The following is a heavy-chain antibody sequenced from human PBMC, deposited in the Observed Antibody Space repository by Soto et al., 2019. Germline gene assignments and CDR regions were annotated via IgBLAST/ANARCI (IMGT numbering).Heavy chain of an antibody. J-gene: IGHJ4*02. V-gene: IGHV4-31*03. Sequence: SETLSLTCTVSGGSISSGGYYWSWIRQHPGKGLEWIGYIYYSGSTYYNPSLKSRVTISVDTSKNQFSLKLSSVTAADTAVYYCARLILTGTTEGLDYWGQGTLVTVSS. CDR1: GGSISSGGYY. CDR3: ARLILTGTTEGLDY. D-gene: IGHD1-20*01. CDR2: IYYSGST.